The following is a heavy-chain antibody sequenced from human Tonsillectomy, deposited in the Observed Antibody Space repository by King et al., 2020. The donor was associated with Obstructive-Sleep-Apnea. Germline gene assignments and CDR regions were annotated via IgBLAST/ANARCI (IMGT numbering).Heavy chain of an antibody. CDR3: ARDPLYCSGGSCYRYYGMDV. V-gene: IGHV4-31*03. CDR1: GGSISSGGYY. D-gene: IGHD2-15*01. CDR2: IHYSGNT. J-gene: IGHJ6*02. Sequence: QLQESGPGLVKPSQTLSLTCTVSGGSISSGGYYWSWIRQHPGKGLEWIGYIHYSGNTNYNPSLKSRVTLLVDTSKNQFSLKLNSVTAADTAVYYCARDPLYCSGGSCYRYYGMDVWGQGTTVTVSS.